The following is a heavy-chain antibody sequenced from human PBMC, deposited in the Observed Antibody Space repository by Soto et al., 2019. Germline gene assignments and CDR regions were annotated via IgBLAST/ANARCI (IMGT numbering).Heavy chain of an antibody. Sequence: QLQLQESGSGLVKPSQTLSLTCAVSGGSISSGGYSWNWIRQPPGKGLEWIGYIYHSGITYFTPSLQSRVTISVDTSRNQFSLNRRSVTAADTAVYYCAREAGSGTPVFDYWGQGVLVTVSS. CDR3: AREAGSGTPVFDY. J-gene: IGHJ4*02. CDR1: GGSISSGGYS. D-gene: IGHD6-13*01. CDR2: IYHSGIT. V-gene: IGHV4-30-2*01.